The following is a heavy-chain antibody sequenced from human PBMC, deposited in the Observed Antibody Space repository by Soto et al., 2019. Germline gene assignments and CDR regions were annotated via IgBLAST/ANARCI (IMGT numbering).Heavy chain of an antibody. CDR2: ITPIYPTT. V-gene: IGHV1-69*15. Sequence: QVQLVQSGAELRKPGSSVQVSCKASGGTFYTYTFSWVRQAPGQGLEWMGSITPIYPTTNYAERFQGRHTITADGSTHTAYMDLTSLTSEDTAVYYCARIPRYSFPTSDDLDSWGQGTLVTVSS. D-gene: IGHD5-18*01. CDR1: GGTFYTYT. CDR3: ARIPRYSFPTSDDLDS. J-gene: IGHJ4*02.